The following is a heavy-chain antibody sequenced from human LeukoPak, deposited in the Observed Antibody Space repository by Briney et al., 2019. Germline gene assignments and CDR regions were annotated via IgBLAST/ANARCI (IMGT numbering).Heavy chain of an antibody. CDR1: GFTFSSYS. V-gene: IGHV3-48*01. J-gene: IGHJ4*02. CDR2: ISSSSTTI. D-gene: IGHD4-17*01. Sequence: GRSLRLSCPASGFTFSSYSMNWVRQAPGEGLEWVSYISSSSTTIYYADSVKGRFTISRDNAKNSLYLQMNSLRAEDRAVYYCARDYHGDYSFDYWGQGTLVTVSS. CDR3: ARDYHGDYSFDY.